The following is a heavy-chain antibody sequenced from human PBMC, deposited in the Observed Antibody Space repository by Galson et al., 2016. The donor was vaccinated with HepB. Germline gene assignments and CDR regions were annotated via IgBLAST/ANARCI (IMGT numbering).Heavy chain of an antibody. CDR1: GFTFNTYN. J-gene: IGHJ3*01. V-gene: IGHV3-21*01. CDR2: ITSSSSYI. D-gene: IGHD3-16*02. Sequence: SLRLSCAASGFTFNTYNMNWVRQTPGKGLELVSSITSSSSYIYYTDSVKGRFTISRDNAKNSLYLQMNSLRAEDTAIYYCAKDRGDYIWGTYRYTFDAFDSWGQGTMVAVSS. CDR3: AKDRGDYIWGTYRYTFDAFDS.